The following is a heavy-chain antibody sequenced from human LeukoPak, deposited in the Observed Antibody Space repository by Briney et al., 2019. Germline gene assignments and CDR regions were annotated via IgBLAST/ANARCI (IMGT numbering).Heavy chain of an antibody. CDR3: ARIRDYSQTKAEYYFDY. V-gene: IGHV4-34*01. D-gene: IGHD4-11*01. CDR1: GGSFSGYY. CDR2: INHSGST. J-gene: IGHJ4*02. Sequence: PSETLSLTCAVYGGSFSGYYWSWIRQPPGKGLEWIGEINHSGSTYYNPSLKSRVTISVDRSKNQFSLKLNSVTAADTAVYYCARIRDYSQTKAEYYFDYWGQGTLVTVSS.